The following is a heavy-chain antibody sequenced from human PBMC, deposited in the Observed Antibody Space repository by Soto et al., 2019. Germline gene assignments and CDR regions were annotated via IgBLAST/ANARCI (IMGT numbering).Heavy chain of an antibody. V-gene: IGHV3-48*02. CDR1: VFSFRNYN. CDR3: ARDFGHGYYLDY. Sequence: TERSLSLSCVASVFSFRNYNMHWVRQSPGKGLEWVSYITDSSDTVHYADSVRGRFTISRDNAESSLYLQMNSLRDEDTAVYFCARDFGHGYYLDYWGRGTLVTGSS. D-gene: IGHD3-3*01. J-gene: IGHJ4*02. CDR2: ITDSSDTV.